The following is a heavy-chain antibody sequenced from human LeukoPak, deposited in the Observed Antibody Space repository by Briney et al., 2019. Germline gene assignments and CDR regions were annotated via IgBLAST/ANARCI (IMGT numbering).Heavy chain of an antibody. CDR3: ARDRGYGDFANYFDL. CDR2: ISSSSTI. D-gene: IGHD4-17*01. J-gene: IGHJ4*02. Sequence: GGSLRLSCAASGFTLSSYSMNWVRQAPGRGLEWVSYISSSSTIYYADSVKGRFTISRDNAKNSLYLQMNSLRAEDTAVYYCARDRGYGDFANYFDLGRQGPLDSV. V-gene: IGHV3-48*01. CDR1: GFTLSSYS.